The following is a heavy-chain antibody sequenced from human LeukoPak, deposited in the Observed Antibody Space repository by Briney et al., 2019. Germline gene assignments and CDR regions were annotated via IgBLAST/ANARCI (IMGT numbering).Heavy chain of an antibody. D-gene: IGHD1-7*01. CDR3: ARPRVTGTATVSFDI. V-gene: IGHV4-39*01. J-gene: IGHJ3*02. CDR2: IYYSGST. Sequence: SETLSLTCTVSGGSISSSSYYWGWIRQPPGKGLEWIGSIYYSGSTYFNPSLKSRVTISVDTSKNQFSLKLSSVTAADTAVYYCARPRVTGTATVSFDIWGQGAMVTVSS. CDR1: GGSISSSSYY.